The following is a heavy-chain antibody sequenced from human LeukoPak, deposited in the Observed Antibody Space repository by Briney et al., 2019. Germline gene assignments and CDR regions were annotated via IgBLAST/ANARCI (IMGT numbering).Heavy chain of an antibody. J-gene: IGHJ6*03. D-gene: IGHD3-3*01. V-gene: IGHV4-59*01. CDR1: GGSISSYY. CDR3: ARGRRGTIFGVVTSNGYLYYYYYMDV. Sequence: SETLSLTCTVSGGSISSYYWSWIRQPPGKGLEWVGYIYYSGSTNYNPSLKSRVTISVDTSKNQFSLKLSSVTAADTAVYYCARGRRGTIFGVVTSNGYLYYYYYMDVWGKGTTVTVSS. CDR2: IYYSGST.